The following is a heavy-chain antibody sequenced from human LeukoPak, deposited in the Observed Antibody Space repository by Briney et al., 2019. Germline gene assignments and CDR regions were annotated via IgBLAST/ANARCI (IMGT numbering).Heavy chain of an antibody. CDR3: ARAGDYDDYRNPFDI. CDR2: MNPNSGNT. D-gene: IGHD4-17*01. Sequence: ASVKVSCKASGYTFTGYYMHWVRQAPGQGLEWMGWMNPNSGNTGYAQKFQGRVTMTRNTSISTAYMELSSLRSEDTAVYYCARAGDYDDYRNPFDIWGQGTMVTVSS. J-gene: IGHJ3*02. V-gene: IGHV1-8*02. CDR1: GYTFTGYY.